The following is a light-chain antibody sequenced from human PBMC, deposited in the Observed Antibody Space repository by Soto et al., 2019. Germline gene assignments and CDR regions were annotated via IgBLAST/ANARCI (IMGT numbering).Light chain of an antibody. Sequence: QSVLTQTPSASGAPGQRMTISSSGSSPNIGSSSVYWYQQLPGKAPELLPYSKDQRPSGVPDRFSGSKSGTSASLAISGLQSEDEADYYCAVWDDRLNGYVFGTGTKVTVL. CDR3: AVWDDRLNGYV. CDR2: SKD. J-gene: IGLJ1*01. CDR1: SPNIGSSS. V-gene: IGLV1-44*01.